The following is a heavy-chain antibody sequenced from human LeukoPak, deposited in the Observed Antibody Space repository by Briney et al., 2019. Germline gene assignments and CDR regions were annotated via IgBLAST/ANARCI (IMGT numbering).Heavy chain of an antibody. J-gene: IGHJ2*01. CDR3: ARDSAVGSSWYIIWYFDL. V-gene: IGHV1-46*01. D-gene: IGHD6-13*01. Sequence: ASVKVSCKASGYTFTSYCMHWVRQAPGQGLGWMGIINPSGGSTSYAQKFQGRVTMTRDTSTGTVYMELSSLRSEDTAVYYCARDSAVGSSWYIIWYFDLWGRGTLVTVSS. CDR2: INPSGGST. CDR1: GYTFTSYC.